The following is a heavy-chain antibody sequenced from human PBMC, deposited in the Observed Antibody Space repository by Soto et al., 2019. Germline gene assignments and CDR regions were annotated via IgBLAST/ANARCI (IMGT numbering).Heavy chain of an antibody. J-gene: IGHJ5*02. Sequence: SETLSLTCTVSGGSISRYYWSWIRQPPGKGLEWIGYIYYSGSTNYNPSLKSRVTISVDTSKNQFSLKLSSVTAADTAVYYCARHDVTMVRGVRSWFDPWGQGTLVTVSS. V-gene: IGHV4-59*08. CDR2: IYYSGST. CDR3: ARHDVTMVRGVRSWFDP. CDR1: GGSISRYY. D-gene: IGHD3-10*01.